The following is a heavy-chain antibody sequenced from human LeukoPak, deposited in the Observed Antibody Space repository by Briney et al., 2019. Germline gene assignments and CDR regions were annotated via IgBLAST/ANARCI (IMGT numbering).Heavy chain of an antibody. D-gene: IGHD1-26*01. J-gene: IGHJ5*02. CDR1: GFTFGSYS. Sequence: GGSLRLSCAASGFTFGSYSMNWVRQAPGKGLEWVSSISSSSYIYYADSVKGRFTISRDNAKNSLYLQMNSLRAEDTAVYYCARPGGVGATTSWGQGTLVTVSS. V-gene: IGHV3-21*01. CDR3: ARPGGVGATTS. CDR2: ISSSSYI.